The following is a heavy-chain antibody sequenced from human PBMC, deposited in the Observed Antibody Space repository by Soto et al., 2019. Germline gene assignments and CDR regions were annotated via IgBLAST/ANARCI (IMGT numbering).Heavy chain of an antibody. CDR1: GFTVSSSY. Sequence: GGSLRLSCAASGFTVSSSYMSWVRQASGKGLEWVSVLFRDGTTYYADSVKGRFTISRDNSKNTLSLQMNSLRAEDTAVYYFTSRDYGDLFDYWGQGTLVTVSS. D-gene: IGHD4-17*01. CDR2: LFRDGTT. V-gene: IGHV3-66*01. J-gene: IGHJ4*02. CDR3: TSRDYGDLFDY.